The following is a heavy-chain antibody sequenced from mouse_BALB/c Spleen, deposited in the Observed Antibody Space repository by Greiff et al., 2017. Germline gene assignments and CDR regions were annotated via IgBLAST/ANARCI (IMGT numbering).Heavy chain of an antibody. V-gene: IGHV5-4*02. CDR1: GFTFSDYY. CDR2: ISDGGSYT. J-gene: IGHJ3*01. CDR3: ARDRYGNYEFAY. Sequence: EVKLVESGGGLVKPGGSLKLSCAASGFTFSDYYMYWVRQTPEKRLEWVATISDGGSYTYYPDSVKGRFTISRDNAKNNLYLQMSSLKSEDTAMYYCARDRYGNYEFAYWGQGTLVTVSA. D-gene: IGHD2-10*02.